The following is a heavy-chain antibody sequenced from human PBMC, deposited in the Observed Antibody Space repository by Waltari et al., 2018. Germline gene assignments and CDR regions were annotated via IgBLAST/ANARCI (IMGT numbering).Heavy chain of an antibody. Sequence: QVQLVQSGAEVKKPGSSVKVSCKASGGTFSSYAISWVRQAPGHGLEWMGGIIPIFGTANYAQKFQGRVTITTDESTSTAYMELSSLRSEDTAVYYCASCEYDSRGYHYYYYYYYMDVWGKGTTVTVSS. CDR2: IIPIFGTA. CDR1: GGTFSSYA. V-gene: IGHV1-69*05. J-gene: IGHJ6*03. D-gene: IGHD3-22*01. CDR3: ASCEYDSRGYHYYYYYYYMDV.